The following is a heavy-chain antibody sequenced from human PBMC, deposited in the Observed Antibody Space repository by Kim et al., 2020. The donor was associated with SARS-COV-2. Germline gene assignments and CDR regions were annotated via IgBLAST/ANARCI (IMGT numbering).Heavy chain of an antibody. V-gene: IGHV3-23*01. J-gene: IGHJ4*02. Sequence: GGSLRLSCAASGFTFSSYAMSWVRQAPGKGLEWVSAISGSGGSTYYADSVKGRFTISRDNSKNTLYLQMNSLRAEDTAVYYCARHSKRFGGYDSSGLDYWGQGTLVTVSS. CDR1: GFTFSSYA. CDR2: ISGSGGST. D-gene: IGHD5-12*01. CDR3: ARHSKRFGGYDSSGLDY.